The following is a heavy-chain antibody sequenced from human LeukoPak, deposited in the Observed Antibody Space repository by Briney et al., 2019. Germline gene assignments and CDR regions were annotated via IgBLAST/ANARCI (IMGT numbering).Heavy chain of an antibody. Sequence: GGSLRLSCAASGFTFSSYEMNWVRQAPGKGLEWVSYISSSGSTIYYADSVKGRFTISRDNAKNSLYLQMNSLRAEDTAVYYCARALLGYCSSTSCYGHYYYYGMDVWGQGTLVTVSS. CDR1: GFTFSSYE. CDR2: ISSSGSTI. D-gene: IGHD2-2*01. J-gene: IGHJ6*02. CDR3: ARALLGYCSSTSCYGHYYYYGMDV. V-gene: IGHV3-48*03.